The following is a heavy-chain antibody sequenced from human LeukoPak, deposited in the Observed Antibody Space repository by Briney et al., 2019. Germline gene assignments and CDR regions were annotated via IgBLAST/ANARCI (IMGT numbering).Heavy chain of an antibody. CDR1: GFSFSAYS. V-gene: IGHV3-48*01. CDR2: ITRSSSPI. Sequence: GGSLRLSCAASGFSFSAYSMTWVRQAPGKGLEWVSYITRSSSPIYYADSVRGRLTISRDNGKNSLYLQMNSLRAEDTAVYYCTRDPNALDFWGQGTLVTVSS. J-gene: IGHJ4*02. CDR3: TRDPNALDF.